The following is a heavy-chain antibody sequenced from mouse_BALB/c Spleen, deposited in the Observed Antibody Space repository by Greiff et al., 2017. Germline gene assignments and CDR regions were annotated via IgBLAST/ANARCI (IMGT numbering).Heavy chain of an antibody. Sequence: QVQLQQPGAELVKPGASVKLSCKASGYTFTSYWMHWVKQRPGQGLEWIGEINPSNGRTNYNEKFKRKATLTVDKSSSTAYMQLSSLTSEDSAVYYGTIGDGYYGYVDVWGAGTTVTVSS. CDR1: GYTFTSYW. D-gene: IGHD2-3*01. J-gene: IGHJ1*01. V-gene: IGHV1S81*02. CDR3: TIGDGYYGYVDV. CDR2: INPSNGRT.